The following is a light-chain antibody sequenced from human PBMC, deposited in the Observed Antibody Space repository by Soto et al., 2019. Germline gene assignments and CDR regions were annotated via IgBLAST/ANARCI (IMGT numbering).Light chain of an antibody. J-gene: IGLJ1*01. CDR3: ISYAGSNIRYV. V-gene: IGLV2-8*01. CDR1: SSDIGGYDY. Sequence: QSALTQPPSASGSPGQSVTISCTGTSSDIGGYDYVSWYQQHPGKAPKLMIYEVSKRPSGVPDPFSGSKSGNTASLTVSGLQAEDEADYYCISYAGSNIRYVFGTGTKLTVL. CDR2: EVS.